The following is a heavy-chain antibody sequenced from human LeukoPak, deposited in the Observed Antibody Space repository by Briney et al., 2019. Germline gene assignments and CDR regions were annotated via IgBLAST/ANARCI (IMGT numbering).Heavy chain of an antibody. D-gene: IGHD6-19*01. J-gene: IGHJ4*02. Sequence: GGSLRLSCAASGITFSDYYMTWIRQAPGKGLEWVSSIGRSSTDTKYEDSVKGRFTISRDDAKNSVYLQMNSLRAEDTAVYYCATFRGWYIAHWGQGSLVTVSS. CDR2: IGRSSTDT. CDR1: GITFSDYY. V-gene: IGHV3-11*03. CDR3: ATFRGWYIAH.